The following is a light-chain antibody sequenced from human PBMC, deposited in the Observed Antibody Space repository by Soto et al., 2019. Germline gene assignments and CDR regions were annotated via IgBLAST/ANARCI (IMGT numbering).Light chain of an antibody. CDR2: GAS. CDR3: QQYGSSPST. Sequence: EIVLTQSPGTLSLSPGERATLSCRARQSVTSSYLAWYQQTPGQAPRLLIYGASTRATGIPDRFSGSGSDTDFTLTISRLEPEDFAVYYCQQYGSSPSTFGQGTKVEIK. V-gene: IGKV3-20*01. J-gene: IGKJ1*01. CDR1: QSVTSSY.